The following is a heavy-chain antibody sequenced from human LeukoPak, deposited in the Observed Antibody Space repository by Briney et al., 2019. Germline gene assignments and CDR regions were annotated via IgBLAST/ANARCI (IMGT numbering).Heavy chain of an antibody. D-gene: IGHD6-13*01. CDR1: GGSISSYY. V-gene: IGHV4-59*01. J-gene: IGHJ4*02. CDR2: IYYSGST. Sequence: SETLSLTCTVSGGSISSYYWSWIRQPPGKGLEWIGYIYYSGSTNYNPSLKSRVTISVDTSKNQFSLKLSSVTAADTAVYYCARGPSYSSSWYSFDYWGQRTLVTVSS. CDR3: ARGPSYSSSWYSFDY.